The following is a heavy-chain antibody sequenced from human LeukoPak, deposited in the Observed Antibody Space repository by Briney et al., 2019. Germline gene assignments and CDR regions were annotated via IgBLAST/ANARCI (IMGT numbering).Heavy chain of an antibody. V-gene: IGHV3-73*01. CDR1: GFTFSGSS. CDR3: TTSSSGNSWYDWFGP. Sequence: PGGSLRLSCAASGFTFSGSSIHWVRQASGKGLEWVGLIRTKANTYATAYAASVTGRFTISRDDSKTTSYLQMNSLKTEDTALYFCTTSSSGNSWYDWFGPWGQGTLVTVSS. J-gene: IGHJ5*02. CDR2: IRTKANTYAT. D-gene: IGHD6-13*01.